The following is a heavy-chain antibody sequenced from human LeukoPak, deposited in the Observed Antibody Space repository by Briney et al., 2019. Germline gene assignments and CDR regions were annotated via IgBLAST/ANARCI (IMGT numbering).Heavy chain of an antibody. Sequence: GGSLRLSCATSGFTFTDHWMRWVRKAPGKGLEWVSSITSGGDYIYYADSVKGRFTTSRDNAKNSLSLQLNSLRVEDTAVYYCARGHYDVLAASYKWTPDYWGQGTLVTVSS. CDR3: ARGHYDVLAASYKWTPDY. CDR1: GFTFTDHW. J-gene: IGHJ4*02. V-gene: IGHV3-21*01. CDR2: ITSGGDYI. D-gene: IGHD3-9*01.